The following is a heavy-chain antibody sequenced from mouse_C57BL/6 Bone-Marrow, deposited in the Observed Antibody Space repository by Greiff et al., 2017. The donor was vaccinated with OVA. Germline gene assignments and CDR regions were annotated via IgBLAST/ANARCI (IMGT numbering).Heavy chain of an antibody. V-gene: IGHV1-81*01. CDR3: AREGVFITTVVGVGY. CDR1: GYTFTSYG. CDR2: IYPRSGNT. Sequence: QVQLQQSGAELARPGASVKLSCKASGYTFTSYGISWVKQRTGQGLEWIGEIYPRSGNTYYNEKFKGKATLTADKSSSTAYMDLRSLTSEDSAVYVCAREGVFITTVVGVGYWGQGTTLTVSS. D-gene: IGHD1-1*01. J-gene: IGHJ2*01.